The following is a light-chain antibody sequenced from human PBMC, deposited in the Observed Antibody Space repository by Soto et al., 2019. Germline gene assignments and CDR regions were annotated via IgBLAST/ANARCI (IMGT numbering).Light chain of an antibody. V-gene: IGLV4-69*01. CDR3: QTWGTGIWV. CDR1: SGHSSYA. CDR2: LNSDGSH. Sequence: QSVLTQSPSASASLGASVKLTCTLSSGHSSYAIAWHQQQPEKGPRYLMKLNSDGSHSKGDGIPDRFSGSSSRAERYLTISSLHSEDEADYYYQTWGTGIWVFGGGTKLTVL. J-gene: IGLJ3*02.